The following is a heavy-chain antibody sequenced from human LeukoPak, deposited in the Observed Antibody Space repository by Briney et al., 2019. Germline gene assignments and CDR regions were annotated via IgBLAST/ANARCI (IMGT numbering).Heavy chain of an antibody. J-gene: IGHJ6*02. Sequence: ASVKVSCKASGYTFTSYGISWVRQAPGQGLEWMGWISAYNGNTNYAQKLQGRVTMTTDTSTSTAYMELRSLRSDDTAVYYCAXXXXXXXSYYYYYYGMDVWGQGTTVTVSS. CDR1: GYTFTSYG. V-gene: IGHV1-18*01. CDR2: ISAYNGNT. CDR3: AXXXXXXXSYYYYYYGMDV.